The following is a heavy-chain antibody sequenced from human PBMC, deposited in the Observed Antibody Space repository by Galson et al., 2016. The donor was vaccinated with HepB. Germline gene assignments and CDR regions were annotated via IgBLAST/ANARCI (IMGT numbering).Heavy chain of an antibody. CDR2: IYYSGTT. D-gene: IGHD6-19*01. J-gene: IGHJ6*03. Sequence: ETLSLTCTVSGVSISSSSHYWAWIRLPPGKGLEWIGTIYYSGTTYHNPSLKSRLSISVDRSKNQFSLRLSSVTAADTAVYYCARQSKYRSGWYEAWYYYNMDVWGQGTTVTVSS. CDR3: ARQSKYRSGWYEAWYYYNMDV. V-gene: IGHV4-39*01. CDR1: GVSISSSSHY.